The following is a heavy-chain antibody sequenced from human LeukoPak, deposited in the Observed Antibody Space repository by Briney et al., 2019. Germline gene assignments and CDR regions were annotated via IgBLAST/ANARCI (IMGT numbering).Heavy chain of an antibody. CDR2: MNPNSGDT. V-gene: IGHV1-8*03. CDR3: ARTVTTYYDILTGYYPYYYYMDV. D-gene: IGHD3-9*01. Sequence: GAPVKVSCKASGYTFTSYDINWVRQATGQGLEWMGWMNPNSGDTGYAQKFQGRVTITRNTSISTAYMELSSLRSEDTAVYYCARTVTTYYDILTGYYPYYYYMDVWGKGTTVTVSS. J-gene: IGHJ6*03. CDR1: GYTFTSYD.